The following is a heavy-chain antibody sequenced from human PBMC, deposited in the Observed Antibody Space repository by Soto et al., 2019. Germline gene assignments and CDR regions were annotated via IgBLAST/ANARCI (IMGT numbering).Heavy chain of an antibody. J-gene: IGHJ6*02. Sequence: PSENLSLTCAVYGGSFSGYYWSWIRQPPGKGLEWIGEINHSGSTNYNPSLKSRVTISVDTSKNQFSLKLSSVTAADTAVYYCARGLRYYDFWSGYTHPNGMDGWGQGTTVTVS. D-gene: IGHD3-3*01. CDR3: ARGLRYYDFWSGYTHPNGMDG. CDR2: INHSGST. CDR1: GGSFSGYY. V-gene: IGHV4-34*01.